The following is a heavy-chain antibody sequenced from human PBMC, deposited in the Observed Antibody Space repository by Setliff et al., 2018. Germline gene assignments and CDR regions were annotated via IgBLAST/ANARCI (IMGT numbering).Heavy chain of an antibody. Sequence: ETLSLTCAVYGGSFRGFYWTWIRQPPGKGLEWIGEINHSGSSVYNPSLESRVSISVDTSKNQISLNLNSVTVADTAVYYCARQIRPGIALTGGLDYWGQGALVTVSS. CDR1: GGSFRGFY. CDR3: ARQIRPGIALTGGLDY. J-gene: IGHJ4*02. D-gene: IGHD2-8*02. CDR2: INHSGSS. V-gene: IGHV4-34*01.